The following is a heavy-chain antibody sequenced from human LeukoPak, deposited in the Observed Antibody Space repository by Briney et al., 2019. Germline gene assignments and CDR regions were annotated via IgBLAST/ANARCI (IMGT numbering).Heavy chain of an antibody. CDR2: ISHDVKTT. CDR1: GFSFRDFV. V-gene: IGHV3-30*04. Sequence: PGKSLRLSYVASGFSFRDFVIHWVRQAPGKGLEWVAVISHDVKTTYYADSAKGRFTISRDNSRNTVFPQMNRLRPEDTAVYYCVKEAYYGWGSSPTFYFDYWGQGTRVTVSS. CDR3: VKEAYYGWGSSPTFYFDY. D-gene: IGHD3-10*01. J-gene: IGHJ4*02.